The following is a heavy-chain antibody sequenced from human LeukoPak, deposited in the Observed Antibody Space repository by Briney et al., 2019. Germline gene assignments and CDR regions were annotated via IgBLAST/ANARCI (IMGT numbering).Heavy chain of an antibody. CDR2: ISGGGGST. V-gene: IGHV3-23*01. J-gene: IGHJ5*02. D-gene: IGHD1-14*01. Sequence: GGSLRLSCAASEFTFSNYAMNWVRQAPGKGLEWVSGISGGGGSTYYADSVKGRFTISRDNSKNTLYLQMDSLRAEDTALYYCAKGSGINHYHWIDPWGQGTLVTVS. CDR3: AKGSGINHYHWIDP. CDR1: EFTFSNYA.